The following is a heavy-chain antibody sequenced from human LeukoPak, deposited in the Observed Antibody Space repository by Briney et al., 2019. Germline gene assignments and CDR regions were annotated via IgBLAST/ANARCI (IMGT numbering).Heavy chain of an antibody. D-gene: IGHD3-22*01. Sequence: PSQTLSLTCTLSGDSISSGGCYWSWIRQHPGKGLEWLGYIYYSGSTYYNPSLKSRVTISVDTSKNQFSLKLSSVTAADTAVYYCAREYYDSSGYSLDYWGQGTLVTVSS. V-gene: IGHV4-31*03. CDR3: AREYYDSSGYSLDY. CDR2: IYYSGST. J-gene: IGHJ4*02. CDR1: GDSISSGGCY.